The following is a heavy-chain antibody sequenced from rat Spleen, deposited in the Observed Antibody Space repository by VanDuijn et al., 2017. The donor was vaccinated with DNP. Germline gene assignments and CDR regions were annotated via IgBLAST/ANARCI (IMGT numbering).Heavy chain of an antibody. CDR1: GFTFSDYN. V-gene: IGHV5-7*01. CDR2: ISYDGRTT. D-gene: IGHD1-6*01. CDR3: SRRGHTTSLNWFTD. J-gene: IGHJ3*01. Sequence: EVQLVESGGGLVQPGRSLKLSCAASGFTFSDYNMAWVRQAPTKGLEWVASISYDGRTTYYRDSVRGRFTITRDNAISTLYLQLDSLGSEDTATYYCSRRGHTTSLNWFTDWGQGTLVTVSS.